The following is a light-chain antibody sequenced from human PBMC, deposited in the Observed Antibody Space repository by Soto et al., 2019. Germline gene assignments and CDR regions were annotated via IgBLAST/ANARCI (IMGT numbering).Light chain of an antibody. CDR3: QQSYSSPPGT. CDR1: QSISRY. Sequence: DIQMTQSPSSLSASVGDRVTITCRASQSISRYLIWYQQKPGKAPKLLIYATSSLQSGVPSGFSGSGSGTDFTLTISSLQPEDFATYYCQQSYSSPPGTFGQGTKVEIK. CDR2: ATS. J-gene: IGKJ1*01. V-gene: IGKV1-39*01.